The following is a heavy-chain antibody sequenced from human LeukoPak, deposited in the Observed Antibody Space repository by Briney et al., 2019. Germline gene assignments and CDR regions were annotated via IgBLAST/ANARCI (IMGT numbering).Heavy chain of an antibody. CDR3: ARVAYYYYYGMDV. CDR1: GGSISSGGYY. J-gene: IGHJ6*02. Sequence: SETLSLTCTVSGGSISSGGYYWSWIRQHPGKGLEWIGYIYYSGSTYYNPSLKSRVTISVDKSKNQFSLKLSSVTAADTAVYYCARVAYYYYYGMDVWGQGTTVTVSS. CDR2: IYYSGST. D-gene: IGHD3-3*02. V-gene: IGHV4-31*03.